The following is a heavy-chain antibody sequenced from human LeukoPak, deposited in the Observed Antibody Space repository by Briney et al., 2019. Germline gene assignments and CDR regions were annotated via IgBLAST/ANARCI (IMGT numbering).Heavy chain of an antibody. CDR3: ASRGGCSTTSCYNWFDP. D-gene: IGHD2-2*01. Sequence: SETLSLTCTASGGSISSGSYYWGWIRQPPGKGLEWIGSIYYSGSTYYNPSLKSRVTISVDTSKNQFSLKLSSVTAADTAVYYCASRGGCSTTSCYNWFDPWGQGTLVTVSS. CDR1: GGSISSGSYY. CDR2: IYYSGST. V-gene: IGHV4-39*07. J-gene: IGHJ5*02.